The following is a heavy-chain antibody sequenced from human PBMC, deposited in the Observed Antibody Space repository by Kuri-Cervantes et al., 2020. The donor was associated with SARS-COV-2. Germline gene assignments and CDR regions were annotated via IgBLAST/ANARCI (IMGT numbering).Heavy chain of an antibody. Sequence: GGSLRLSCAASGFTFDDYGMSWVRQAPGKGLEWVSGTNWNGGSTGYADSVKGRFTISRDNAKNSLYLQMNSLRAEDTAVYYCAKLAGTDGYYYYYMDVWGKGTTVTVSS. CDR3: AKLAGTDGYYYYYMDV. CDR1: GFTFDDYG. J-gene: IGHJ6*03. CDR2: TNWNGGST. V-gene: IGHV3-20*04. D-gene: IGHD1-1*01.